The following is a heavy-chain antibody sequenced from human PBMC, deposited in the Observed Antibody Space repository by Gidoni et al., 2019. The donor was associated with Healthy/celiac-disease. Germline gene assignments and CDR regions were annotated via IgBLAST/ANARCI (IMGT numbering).Heavy chain of an antibody. J-gene: IGHJ2*01. CDR2: ISSSSSYI. Sequence: EVQLVESGGGMVKPGGSLRLSCAASGFPFSRYRMHWVRQAPGKGLEWVSSISSSSSYIYYADSVKGRFTISRDNAKNSLYLKMNSLRAEDTAVYYCARANYDILTGYYLNWYFDLWGRGTLVTVSS. V-gene: IGHV3-21*01. CDR1: GFPFSRYR. D-gene: IGHD3-9*01. CDR3: ARANYDILTGYYLNWYFDL.